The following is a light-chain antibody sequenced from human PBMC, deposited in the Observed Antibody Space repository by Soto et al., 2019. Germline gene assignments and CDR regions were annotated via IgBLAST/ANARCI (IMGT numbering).Light chain of an antibody. CDR1: QSINSW. J-gene: IGKJ4*01. CDR2: KAS. CDR3: QQYDTSPLT. Sequence: DIQMTQSPSTLSASVGDRVTITCRASQSINSWLAWYQQKPGKAPKLLLYKASSLESGVPSRFSGSGSGTEFTLTISSLQPDDFGTYYCQQYDTSPLTFGGGTKVDMK. V-gene: IGKV1-5*03.